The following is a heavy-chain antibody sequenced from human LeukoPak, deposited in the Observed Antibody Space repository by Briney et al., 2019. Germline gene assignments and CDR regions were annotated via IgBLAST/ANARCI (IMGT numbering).Heavy chain of an antibody. CDR2: IVVGSGNT. V-gene: IGHV1-58*01. D-gene: IGHD1-1*01. J-gene: IGHJ3*02. Sequence: TSVKVSCKASGFTFTSSAVQWVRQARGQRLEWIGWIVVGSGNTNYAQKFQERATITRDMSTSTAYMELSSLRSEDTAVYYCAATGTTSGWAFDIWGQGTMVTVSS. CDR3: AATGTTSGWAFDI. CDR1: GFTFTSSA.